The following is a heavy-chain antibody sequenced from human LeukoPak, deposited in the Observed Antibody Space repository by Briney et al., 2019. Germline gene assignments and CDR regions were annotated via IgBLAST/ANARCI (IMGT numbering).Heavy chain of an antibody. CDR2: IYYSGST. Sequence: KSSETLSLTCTVSGGSISSGDYYWSWIRQPPGKGLEWIGYIYYSGSTYYNPSLKSRVTISVDTSKNQFSLKLGSVTAADTAVYYRAQGEFLEWLPLDYWGQGTLVTVSS. CDR1: GGSISSGDYY. D-gene: IGHD3-3*01. V-gene: IGHV4-30-4*08. J-gene: IGHJ4*02. CDR3: AQGEFLEWLPLDY.